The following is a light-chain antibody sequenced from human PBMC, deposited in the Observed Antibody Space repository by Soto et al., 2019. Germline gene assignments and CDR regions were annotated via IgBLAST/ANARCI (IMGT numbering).Light chain of an antibody. J-gene: IGLJ3*02. V-gene: IGLV1-47*01. Sequence: QAVVTQPPSASGTPGQRVTISCSGSSSNIGSNYVYWYQQLPGTAPKLLIYRNNQRPSGVPDRFSGSKSGTSASLAISGFRSEDEADYYCAGWDDSLSGPVFGGGTKVTVL. CDR2: RNN. CDR3: AGWDDSLSGPV. CDR1: SSNIGSNY.